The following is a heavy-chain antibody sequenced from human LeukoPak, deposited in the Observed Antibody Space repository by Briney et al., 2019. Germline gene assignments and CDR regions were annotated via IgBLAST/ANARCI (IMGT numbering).Heavy chain of an antibody. D-gene: IGHD6-6*01. J-gene: IGHJ2*01. V-gene: IGHV3-21*01. CDR1: GFTFSGSD. CDR3: ARKIAARNWYFDL. Sequence: GGSLRLSCAASGFTFSGSDMHWVRQAPGKGLEWVSSISSSSSYIYYADSVKGRFTISRDNAKNSLYLQMNSLRAEDTAVYYCARKIAARNWYFDLWGRGTLVTVSS. CDR2: ISSSSSYI.